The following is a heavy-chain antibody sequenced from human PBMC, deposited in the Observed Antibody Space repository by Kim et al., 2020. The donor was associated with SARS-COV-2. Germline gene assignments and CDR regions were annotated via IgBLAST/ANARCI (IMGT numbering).Heavy chain of an antibody. J-gene: IGHJ4*02. D-gene: IGHD1-26*01. CDR1: GGSFSGYY. V-gene: IGHV4-34*01. CDR2: INHSGST. Sequence: SETLSLTCAVYGGSFSGYYWSWIRQPPGKGLEWIGEINHSGSTNYNPSLKSRVTISVDTSKNQFSLKLSSVTAADTAVYYCAREWAEVVYWGQGTLVTVSS. CDR3: AREWAEVVY.